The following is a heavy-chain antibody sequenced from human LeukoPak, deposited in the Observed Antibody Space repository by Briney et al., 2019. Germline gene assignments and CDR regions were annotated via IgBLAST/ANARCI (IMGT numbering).Heavy chain of an antibody. V-gene: IGHV3-43D*03. Sequence: PGGSLRLSCAASGFTFDDYAMHWVRQAPGKGLEWVSLISWDGGSTYYADSVKGRFTISRDNSKNSLYLQMNSLRAEDTALYYCAKGVYGSGSYLVSWGQGTLVTVSS. D-gene: IGHD3-10*01. J-gene: IGHJ5*02. CDR2: ISWDGGST. CDR1: GFTFDDYA. CDR3: AKGVYGSGSYLVS.